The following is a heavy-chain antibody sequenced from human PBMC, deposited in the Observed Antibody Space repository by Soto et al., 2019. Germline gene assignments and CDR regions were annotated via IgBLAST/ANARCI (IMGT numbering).Heavy chain of an antibody. Sequence: SETLSLTCTVSGGSINYYYWSWIRQPPGKGLEWIGYINYDGNTKYNPSLKSRVTISVGTSKNQFSLRLSSVTAADTAVYMCTRHETYYEGSGRNYHYMDVWGKGTTVTVSS. CDR3: TRHETYYEGSGRNYHYMDV. V-gene: IGHV4-59*08. D-gene: IGHD3-10*01. J-gene: IGHJ6*03. CDR2: INYDGNT. CDR1: GGSINYYY.